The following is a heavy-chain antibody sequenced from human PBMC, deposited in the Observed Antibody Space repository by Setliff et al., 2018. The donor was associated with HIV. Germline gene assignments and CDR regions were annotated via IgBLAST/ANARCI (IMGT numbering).Heavy chain of an antibody. CDR3: ARGLGVGATGWFDP. CDR1: GYTFSSYY. J-gene: IGHJ5*02. Sequence: GESLKISCKASGYTFSSYYIAWVRQKPGKGLEWMATMYSGDSDTTYSPPFQGQVTLSADKSISTAYLRLSSLAASDTAMYYCARGLGVGATGWFDPWGQGTLVTVSS. CDR2: MYSGDSDT. V-gene: IGHV5-51*01. D-gene: IGHD1-26*01.